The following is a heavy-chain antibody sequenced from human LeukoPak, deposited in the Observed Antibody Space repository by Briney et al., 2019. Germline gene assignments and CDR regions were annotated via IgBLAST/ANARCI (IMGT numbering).Heavy chain of an antibody. CDR2: ISSSNRTI. Sequence: GGSLRLSCAVSGFTLSDYSMNWVRQAPGKGLEWVSYISSSNRTIKYADSVRGRFTVPRDNAKKSLHLQMNNLTTEDTAVYFCVRDVGRYYYDSTGEDYWGQGTLVTVSS. J-gene: IGHJ4*02. D-gene: IGHD3-22*01. CDR3: VRDVGRYYYDSTGEDY. CDR1: GFTLSDYS. V-gene: IGHV3-48*04.